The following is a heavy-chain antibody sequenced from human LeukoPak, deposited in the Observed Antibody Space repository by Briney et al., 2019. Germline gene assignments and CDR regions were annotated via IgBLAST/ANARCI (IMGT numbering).Heavy chain of an antibody. J-gene: IGHJ4*02. Sequence: GGSLRLSCAASGFIFSRYWMHWVRQAPGKGLVWVSHINTDGSSTNYADSVKGRFTISRDNAKNTLYLQMNSLRAEDTAVYYCARDPGAYFDYWGQGTLVTVSS. D-gene: IGHD3-16*01. CDR3: ARDPGAYFDY. V-gene: IGHV3-74*01. CDR1: GFIFSRYW. CDR2: INTDGSST.